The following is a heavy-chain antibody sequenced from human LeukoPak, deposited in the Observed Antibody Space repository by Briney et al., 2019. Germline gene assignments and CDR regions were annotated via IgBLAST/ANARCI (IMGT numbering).Heavy chain of an antibody. Sequence: SETLSLTCTVSGGSISSYYWSWIRQPAGKGLEWIGRIYTSGSTNYNPSLKSRVTISIDTFKNHFSLKLRSVTAADTAVYYCARDDGVFTMADGRGVFDIWGQGTMVAVSS. D-gene: IGHD3-3*01. J-gene: IGHJ3*02. CDR1: GGSISSYY. CDR3: ARDDGVFTMADGRGVFDI. V-gene: IGHV4-4*07. CDR2: IYTSGST.